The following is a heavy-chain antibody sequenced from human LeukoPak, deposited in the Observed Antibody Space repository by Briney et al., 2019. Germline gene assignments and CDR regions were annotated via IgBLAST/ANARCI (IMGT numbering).Heavy chain of an antibody. V-gene: IGHV1-2*02. Sequence: ASVKVSCKASGYRFSDYYIHWVRQAPGQGLEWMGWISPYSGATDYAQKFQGRVTMTADTSINTAYLDLHRLRADDTAVFYCARDLGDWNLDYWGQGTLVTVSS. CDR3: ARDLGDWNLDY. CDR1: GYRFSDYY. D-gene: IGHD2-21*02. J-gene: IGHJ4*02. CDR2: ISPYSGAT.